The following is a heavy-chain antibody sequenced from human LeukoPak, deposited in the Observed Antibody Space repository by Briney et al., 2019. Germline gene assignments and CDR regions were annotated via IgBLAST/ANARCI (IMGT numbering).Heavy chain of an antibody. V-gene: IGHV1-69*13. CDR2: IIPIFGTA. CDR1: GGTFSSYA. D-gene: IGHD3-3*01. J-gene: IGHJ5*02. CDR3: ARHLDYDFWSGYLNWFDP. Sequence: SVKVSCKASGGTFSSYAISWVRQAPGQGLEWMGGIIPIFGTANYAQKFQGRVTITADESTSTAYMELSSLRSEDTAVYYCARHLDYDFWSGYLNWFDPWGQGTLVTVSS.